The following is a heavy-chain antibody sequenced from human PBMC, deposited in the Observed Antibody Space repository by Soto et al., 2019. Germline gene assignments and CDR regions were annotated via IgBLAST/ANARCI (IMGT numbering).Heavy chain of an antibody. Sequence: ASVKVSCKASVGTFSSYAISWVRQAPGQGLEWMGGIIPIFGTANYAQKFQGRVTITADKSTSTAYMELSSLRSEDTAVYYCARAGTPVYYYGMDVWGQGTTVTVSS. CDR2: IIPIFGTA. V-gene: IGHV1-69*06. D-gene: IGHD6-13*01. CDR1: VGTFSSYA. CDR3: ARAGTPVYYYGMDV. J-gene: IGHJ6*02.